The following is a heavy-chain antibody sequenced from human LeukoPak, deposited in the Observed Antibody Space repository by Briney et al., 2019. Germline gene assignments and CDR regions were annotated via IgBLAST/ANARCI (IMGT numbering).Heavy chain of an antibody. V-gene: IGHV4-39*01. J-gene: IGHJ5*02. CDR3: ARHGTGYYPNWFDP. Sequence: SETLSLTCTVSGDSISIDTNYWGWIRQPPGKGLEWIGSISFSGTTYYSPSLKSRVTISVDMSKNQFSLKLSSVTAADTAVYYCARHGTGYYPNWFDPWGQGTLVTVSS. CDR2: ISFSGTT. D-gene: IGHD3/OR15-3a*01. CDR1: GDSISIDTNY.